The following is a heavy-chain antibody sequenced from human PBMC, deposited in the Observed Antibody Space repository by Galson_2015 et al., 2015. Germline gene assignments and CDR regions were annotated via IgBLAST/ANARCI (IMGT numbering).Heavy chain of an antibody. CDR1: GFTFSSYA. J-gene: IGHJ6*02. Sequence: SLRLSCAASGFTFSSYAMGWVRQAPGKGLEWVSAISGSGGSTYYADSVKGRFTISRDNSKNTLYLQMNSLRAEDTAVYYCAKVRKYQLPGPYGMDVWGQGTTVTVSS. V-gene: IGHV3-23*01. CDR3: AKVRKYQLPGPYGMDV. D-gene: IGHD2-2*01. CDR2: ISGSGGST.